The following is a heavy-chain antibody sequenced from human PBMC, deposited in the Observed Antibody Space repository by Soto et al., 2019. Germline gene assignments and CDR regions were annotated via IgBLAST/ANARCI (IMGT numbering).Heavy chain of an antibody. J-gene: IGHJ4*02. CDR1: GFTFSNYW. Sequence: EVQLVESGGGLVQPGGSLRLSCAASGFTFSNYWMSWVRQAPGKGLEWVASIKQDGSEKYYVDSVKGRFTISRDNTKNSRDLQKNSLRAEDTAMYYCARGTSFDFDDNAYYAHWGQGTLVTVSS. CDR2: IKQDGSEK. V-gene: IGHV3-7*03. D-gene: IGHD3-22*01. CDR3: ARGTSFDFDDNAYYAH.